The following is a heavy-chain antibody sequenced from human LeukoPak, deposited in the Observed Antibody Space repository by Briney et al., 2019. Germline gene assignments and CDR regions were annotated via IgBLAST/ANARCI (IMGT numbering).Heavy chain of an antibody. J-gene: IGHJ4*02. CDR2: ISSSSSYI. D-gene: IGHD1-26*01. CDR3: ARDKIVGATKFDY. CDR1: GFTFSSYS. V-gene: IGHV3-21*01. Sequence: GGSLRLSCAASGFTFSSYSMNWVRQAPGKGLEWVSSISSSSSYIYYADSVKGRFTISRDNAKNSLYLQMNSLRVEDTAVYYCARDKIVGATKFDYWGQGALVTVSS.